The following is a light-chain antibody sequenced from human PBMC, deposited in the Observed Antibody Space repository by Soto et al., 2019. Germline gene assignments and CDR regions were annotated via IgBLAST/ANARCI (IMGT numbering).Light chain of an antibody. V-gene: IGKV3-15*01. CDR1: QSVGTN. CDR2: SAS. Sequence: RVMTQSPATLSLSPGERATLSCRASQSVGTNVAWYQQKPGQAPRLLIYSASTRATDIPARFSGSGSGTDFTLTISSLQSEDFAVYYCQQYNNWPPWTFGQGTKVEVK. CDR3: QQYNNWPPWT. J-gene: IGKJ1*01.